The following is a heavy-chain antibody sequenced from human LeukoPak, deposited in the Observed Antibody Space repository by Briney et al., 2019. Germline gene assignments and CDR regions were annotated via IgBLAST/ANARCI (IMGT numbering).Heavy chain of an antibody. J-gene: IGHJ4*02. Sequence: ASVKVSCKASGYTFTDYYMHWVRQAPGQGLEWMGWISAYNGNTNYAQKLQGRVTMTTDTSTSTAYMELRSLRSDDTAVYYCARAPDSSSWYDRKDFDYWGQGTLVTVSS. CDR3: ARAPDSSSWYDRKDFDY. V-gene: IGHV1-18*04. D-gene: IGHD6-13*01. CDR1: GYTFTDYY. CDR2: ISAYNGNT.